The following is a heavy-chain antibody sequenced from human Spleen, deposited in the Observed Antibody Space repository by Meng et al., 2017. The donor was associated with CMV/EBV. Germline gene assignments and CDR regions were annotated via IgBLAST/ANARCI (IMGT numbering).Heavy chain of an antibody. CDR2: INHSGST. Sequence: QVQLQQWGAGLLKASETLSLTCAVYGGSFSGYYWSWIRQPPGKGLEWIGEINHSGSTNYNPSLKSRVTISVDTSKNQFSLKLSSVTAADTAVYYCARGPYSNPFDYWGQGTLVTVSS. CDR3: ARGPYSNPFDY. D-gene: IGHD4-11*01. CDR1: GGSFSGYY. V-gene: IGHV4-34*01. J-gene: IGHJ4*02.